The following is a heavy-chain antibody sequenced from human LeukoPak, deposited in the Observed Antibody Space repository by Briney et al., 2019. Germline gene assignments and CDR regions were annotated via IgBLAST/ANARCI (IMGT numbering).Heavy chain of an antibody. J-gene: IGHJ4*02. V-gene: IGHV3-23*01. CDR3: AKDMRQYQLLLDY. CDR2: ISGSGVYT. D-gene: IGHD2-2*01. Sequence: PGGTLRLSCAASGFTFDSYGMNWVRQAPGKGLEWVSGISGSGVYTYYADSVKGRFTISRDNSKNTLYLQMNSLRAEDTAVYYCAKDMRQYQLLLDYWGQGTLVTVSS. CDR1: GFTFDSYG.